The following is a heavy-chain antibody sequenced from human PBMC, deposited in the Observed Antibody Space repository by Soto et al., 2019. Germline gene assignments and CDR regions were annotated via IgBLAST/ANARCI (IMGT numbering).Heavy chain of an antibody. CDR1: GFTFSSYE. CDR3: ASRSGVTATFYYSYYGMDV. V-gene: IGHV3-48*03. D-gene: IGHD2-21*02. CDR2: ISSSGSTI. J-gene: IGHJ6*02. Sequence: GSLRLSCAASGFTFSSYEMNWVRQAPGKGLEWVSYISSSGSTIYYADSVKGRFTISRDNAKNSLYLQMNSLRAEDTAVYYCASRSGVTATFYYSYYGMDVWGQGTTVTVSS.